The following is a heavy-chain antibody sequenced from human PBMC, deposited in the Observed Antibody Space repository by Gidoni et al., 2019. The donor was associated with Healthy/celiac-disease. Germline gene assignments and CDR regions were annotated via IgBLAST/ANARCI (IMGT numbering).Heavy chain of an antibody. Sequence: QLVESGGGVVQPGRSLRLSCAASGFTFSSYGMHWVRQAPGKGLEWVAVISYDGSNKYYADSVKGRFTISRDNSKNTLYLQMNSLRAEDTAVYYCAKEDRVYNWNYGSNYYYYMDVWGKGTTVTVSS. CDR1: GFTFSSYG. V-gene: IGHV3-30*18. CDR2: ISYDGSNK. J-gene: IGHJ6*03. D-gene: IGHD1-7*01. CDR3: AKEDRVYNWNYGSNYYYYMDV.